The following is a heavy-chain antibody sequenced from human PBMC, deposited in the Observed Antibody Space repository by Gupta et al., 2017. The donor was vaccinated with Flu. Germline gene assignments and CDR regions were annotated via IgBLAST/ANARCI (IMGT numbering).Heavy chain of an antibody. CDR3: AEDWRGDNNNYGMNV. Sequence: QERVVESGGGVVQPGRSLRLSCATSGFSFSNYGMHWVRQAPGKGLEWVAVISHDGSNSYHTVSCKGRFTISRDNSKNTLYLQMSSLSIADTAVYYCAEDWRGDNNNYGMNVWGQGTTVTVS. V-gene: IGHV3-30*18. D-gene: IGHD5-24*01. CDR1: GFSFSNYG. J-gene: IGHJ6*02. CDR2: ISHDGSNS.